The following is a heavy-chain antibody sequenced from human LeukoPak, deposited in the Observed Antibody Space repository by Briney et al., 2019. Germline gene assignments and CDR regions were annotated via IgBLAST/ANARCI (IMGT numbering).Heavy chain of an antibody. Sequence: GGSLRLSCAASGFTFSDYYMSWIRQAPGKGLEWVSYISSSGSTIYYADSVTGRFTISRDNAKNSLYLQMNSLRAEDTAVYYCARGNDFWSGYYWVNFDYWGQGTLVTVSS. J-gene: IGHJ4*02. D-gene: IGHD3-3*01. CDR3: ARGNDFWSGYYWVNFDY. CDR1: GFTFSDYY. CDR2: ISSSGSTI. V-gene: IGHV3-11*04.